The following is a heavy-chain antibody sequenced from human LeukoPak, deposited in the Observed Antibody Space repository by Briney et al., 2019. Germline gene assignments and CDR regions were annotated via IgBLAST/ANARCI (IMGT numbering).Heavy chain of an antibody. CDR3: SSGSYSNPLYYFDY. CDR2: IIPIFGTA. V-gene: IGHV1-69*05. Sequence: SVKVSCKASGGTFSSYAISWVRQAPGQGLEWMGGIIPIFGTANYAQKFQGRVTITTEESTSTAYMELSSLRSEHTAVYYCSSGSYSNPLYYFDYWGQATLVTVYS. D-gene: IGHD1-26*01. J-gene: IGHJ4*02. CDR1: GGTFSSYA.